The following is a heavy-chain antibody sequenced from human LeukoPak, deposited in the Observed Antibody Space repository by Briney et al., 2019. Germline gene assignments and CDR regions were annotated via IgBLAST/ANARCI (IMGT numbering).Heavy chain of an antibody. CDR2: ISGSGGST. Sequence: GGSLRLSCAASGFTFSSYAMSWVRQAPGKGLEWVSTISGSGGSTYYADSVKGRFTISRDNSKNTLYLQMNSLRAEDTAVYFCAKSRSGSANWALQIFDNWGQGTLVTVSS. J-gene: IGHJ4*02. V-gene: IGHV3-23*01. CDR1: GFTFSSYA. D-gene: IGHD1-1*01. CDR3: AKSRSGSANWALQIFDN.